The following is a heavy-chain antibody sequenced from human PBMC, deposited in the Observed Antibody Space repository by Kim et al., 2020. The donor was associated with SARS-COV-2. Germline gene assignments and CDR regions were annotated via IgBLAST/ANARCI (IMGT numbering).Heavy chain of an antibody. V-gene: IGHV3-73*01. CDR2: IRSKANSYAT. CDR1: GFTFSGSA. Sequence: GGSLRLSCAASGFTFSGSAIHWVRQASGKGLEWVCRIRSKANSYATAYAASVRGRFSISRDDSKNTAYLQMNNLKTEDTAVYYFTSVAATTLAFWDAFDIWGRGTMVTVSS. D-gene: IGHD1-1*01. CDR3: TSVAATTLAFWDAFDI. J-gene: IGHJ3*02.